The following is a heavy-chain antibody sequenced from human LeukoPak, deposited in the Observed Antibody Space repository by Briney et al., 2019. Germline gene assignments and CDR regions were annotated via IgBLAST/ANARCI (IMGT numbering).Heavy chain of an antibody. D-gene: IGHD2-2*02. CDR2: IFTSGST. J-gene: IGHJ6*03. CDR1: GGSISSFY. Sequence: ASETLSLTCTVSGGSISSFYWSWIRQPAGKGLEWIGRIFTSGSTDYNPSLKSRVTMSVDTSKNQFSLKLSSVTAADTAVYYCVRDVLRYCSSTSCYTGALQGGPNYYYYMDVWGKGTTVTVSS. CDR3: VRDVLRYCSSTSCYTGALQGGPNYYYYMDV. V-gene: IGHV4-4*07.